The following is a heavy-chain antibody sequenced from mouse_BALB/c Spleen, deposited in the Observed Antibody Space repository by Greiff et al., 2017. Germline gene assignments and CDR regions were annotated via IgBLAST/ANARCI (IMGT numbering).Heavy chain of an antibody. CDR2: IWSGGST. V-gene: IGHV2-2*02. Sequence: QVQLKESGPGLVQPSQSLSITCTVSGFSLTSYGVHWVRQSPGRGLEWLGVIWSGGSTDYNAAFISRLSISTDNSKSQVFFKMNSQQANDTATYYSNREREYSFDYWGQGTTLTVSS. CDR1: GFSLTSYG. CDR3: NREREYSFDY. J-gene: IGHJ2*01.